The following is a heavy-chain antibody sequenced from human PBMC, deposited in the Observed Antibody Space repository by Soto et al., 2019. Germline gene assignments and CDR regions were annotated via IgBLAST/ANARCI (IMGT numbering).Heavy chain of an antibody. D-gene: IGHD3-10*01. CDR2: ISGSGGST. V-gene: IGHV3-23*01. CDR3: AKGPHYYGSWSYLDY. J-gene: IGHJ4*02. Sequence: EVQLLESGGGLVQPGGSMRLSCAASGFTFSSYAMSWVRQAPGKGLEWVSAISGSGGSTYYADSVKGRFTISRDNSKNTLYLPMNSLRAADTAVYYCAKGPHYYGSWSYLDYWGQGTLVTVSS. CDR1: GFTFSSYA.